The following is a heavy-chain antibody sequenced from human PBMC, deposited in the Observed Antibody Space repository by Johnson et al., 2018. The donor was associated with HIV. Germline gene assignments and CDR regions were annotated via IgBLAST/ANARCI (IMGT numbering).Heavy chain of an antibody. J-gene: IGHJ3*02. D-gene: IGHD6-6*01. CDR1: GFTFSSYG. CDR2: IRYDGSNK. CDR3: EKQLAGHDAFDI. Sequence: QVQLVESGGGVVQPGRSLRLSCAASGFTFSSYGMHWVRQAPGKGLEWVAFIRYDGSNKYYADSVKGRFTISRDNAKNSLYLQINSLRAEDTAVYYCEKQLAGHDAFDIWGQGTMVTVSS. V-gene: IGHV3-30*02.